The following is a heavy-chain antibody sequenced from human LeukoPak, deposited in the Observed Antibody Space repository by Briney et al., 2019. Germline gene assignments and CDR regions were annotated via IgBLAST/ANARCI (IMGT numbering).Heavy chain of an antibody. CDR1: GFTFSTYW. D-gene: IGHD6-13*01. CDR3: ATPGSGIWCFDY. J-gene: IGHJ4*02. V-gene: IGHV3-7*01. CDR2: IKQDGSEK. Sequence: SGGSLRLSCAASGFTFSTYWMSWVRQAPGKGLEWVASIKQDGSEKYYVDSVKGRFTIFRDNAKNSVYLQITSLRAEDTAVYYCATPGSGIWCFDYWGQGTLLTVSS.